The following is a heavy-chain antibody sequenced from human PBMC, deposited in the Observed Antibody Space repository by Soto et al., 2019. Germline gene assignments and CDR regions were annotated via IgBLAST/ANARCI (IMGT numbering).Heavy chain of an antibody. Sequence: EVQLVESGGDLVQPGGSLRLSCVASGFTFTNYWMSWVRQAPGKGLEWVANIKQDGSQKYYVDSVKGRFTISRDNAKNSLYLQMNSLRAGDTAVYYGATEIMITGGGGVWGQGTLVTVAS. V-gene: IGHV3-7*01. CDR1: GFTFTNYW. CDR2: IKQDGSQK. J-gene: IGHJ4*02. CDR3: ATEIMITGGGGV. D-gene: IGHD3-16*01.